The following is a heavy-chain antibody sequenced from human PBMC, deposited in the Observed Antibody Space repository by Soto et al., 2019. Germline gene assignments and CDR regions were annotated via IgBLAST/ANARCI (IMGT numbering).Heavy chain of an antibody. J-gene: IGHJ5*02. CDR1: NVSIGTYY. D-gene: IGHD3-9*01. CDR2: VYYSGST. CDR3: VRDYLLTGFDT. Sequence: SETLSLTCTVSNVSIGTYYWTWVRQPPGKGLEWIGYVYYSGSTNYNPSLKSRVGMSIDTSKNQFSLELKSVTAADTATYFCVRDYLLTGFDTWGQGTLVTVSS. V-gene: IGHV4-59*01.